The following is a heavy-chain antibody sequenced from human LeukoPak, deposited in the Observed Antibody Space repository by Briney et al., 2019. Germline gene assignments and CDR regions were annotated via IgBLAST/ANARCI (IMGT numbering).Heavy chain of an antibody. CDR3: AKRGVVIRVILVGLHKEAYYFDS. V-gene: IGHV3-23*01. Sequence: GGSLRLSCAASGFTFSSFGLSWVRQAPGKGLEWVAGISGSGGRTNYADSVKGRFTISRDNPKNTLYLQMNSLRAEDTAVYFCAKRGVVIRVILVGLHKEAYYFDSWGQGALVTVSS. CDR1: GFTFSSFG. CDR2: ISGSGGRT. J-gene: IGHJ4*02. D-gene: IGHD3-22*01.